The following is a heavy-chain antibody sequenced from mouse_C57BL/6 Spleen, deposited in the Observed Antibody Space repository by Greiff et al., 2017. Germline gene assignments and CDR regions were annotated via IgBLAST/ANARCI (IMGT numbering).Heavy chain of an antibody. CDR2: ISYSGST. J-gene: IGHJ4*01. V-gene: IGHV3-1*01. CDR3: ASLGRMAYAMDY. CDR1: GYSITSGYD. Sequence: EVQLVASGPGMVKPSQSLSLTCTVTGYSITSGYDWPWIRHFPGNKLEWMGYISYSGSTKYNPSTKSRISITHDNSKNHFFLKLNSLTTEDTATYFCASLGRMAYAMDYWGQGTSVTVSS. D-gene: IGHD4-1*01.